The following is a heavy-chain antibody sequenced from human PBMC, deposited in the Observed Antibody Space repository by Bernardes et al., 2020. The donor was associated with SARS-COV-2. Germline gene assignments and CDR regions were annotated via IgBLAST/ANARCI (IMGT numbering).Heavy chain of an antibody. Sequence: GGSLRLSCTASGFTFSDSSMNWVRQAPGKGLEWVSSISRRGGDMYYADSIGGRFIISRDNAKNSLFLQMNSLRAEDTAVYYCARDSGIGATRVNFHYWGQGTLVVVSS. CDR3: ARDSGIGATRVNFHY. CDR2: ISRRGGDM. J-gene: IGHJ4*02. CDR1: GFTFSDSS. V-gene: IGHV3-21*01. D-gene: IGHD1-26*01.